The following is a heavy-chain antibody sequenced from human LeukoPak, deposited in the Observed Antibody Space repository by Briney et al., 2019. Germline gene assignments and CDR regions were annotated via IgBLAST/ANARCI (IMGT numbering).Heavy chain of an antibody. CDR3: ARDYYDSSGYYVSFDY. V-gene: IGHV3-33*01. Sequence: PGGSLRLSCAASGFTFSSYGMHWVRQAPGKGLEWVAVIWYDGSNKYYADSVKGRFTISRDNSKNTLYLQMNSLRAEDTAVYYCARDYYDSSGYYVSFDYWGQGTLVTVSS. J-gene: IGHJ4*02. D-gene: IGHD3-22*01. CDR2: IWYDGSNK. CDR1: GFTFSSYG.